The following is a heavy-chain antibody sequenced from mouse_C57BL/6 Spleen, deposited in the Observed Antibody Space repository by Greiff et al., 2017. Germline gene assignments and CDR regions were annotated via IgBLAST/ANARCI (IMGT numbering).Heavy chain of an antibody. CDR1: GYTFTSYW. Sequence: QVQLQQPGAELVMPGASLKLSCTASGYTFTSYWMHWVQQRPGQGLEWIGEIDPSDSYTNYNQKVKGKSTLTVEKSSSTAYRQLSSLTSEDSAVYYCARDSNFDYWGQGTTLTVSS. D-gene: IGHD3-2*01. J-gene: IGHJ2*01. CDR3: ARDSNFDY. V-gene: IGHV1-69*01. CDR2: IDPSDSYT.